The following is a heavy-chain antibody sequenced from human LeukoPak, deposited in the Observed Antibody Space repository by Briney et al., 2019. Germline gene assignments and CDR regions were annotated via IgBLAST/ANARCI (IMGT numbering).Heavy chain of an antibody. V-gene: IGHV1-18*01. CDR2: ISAYNGNT. Sequence: GASVKVSCKDSGYTFTSYGTSLVRPTPGQGLERMGWISAYNGNTNYAQKLQGRVTMTTDTSTSTAYMELRSLRSDDTAVYYCARGGGLYSGYDYYFDYWGQGTLVTVSS. D-gene: IGHD5-12*01. J-gene: IGHJ4*02. CDR1: GYTFTSYG. CDR3: ARGGGLYSGYDYYFDY.